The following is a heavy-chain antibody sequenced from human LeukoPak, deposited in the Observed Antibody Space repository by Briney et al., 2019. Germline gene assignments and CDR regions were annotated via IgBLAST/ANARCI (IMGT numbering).Heavy chain of an antibody. D-gene: IGHD3-10*01. CDR1: GFTVSSNY. V-gene: IGHV3-53*01. CDR2: IYSGGST. CDR3: ARGVYYGSGSYYYFDY. J-gene: IGHJ4*02. Sequence: PGGSLRLFCAASGFTVSSNYMSWVRQAPGKGLEWVSVIYSGGSTYYADSVKGRFTISRDNSKNTLYLQMNSLRAEDTAVYNCARGVYYGSGSYYYFDYWGQGTLVTVSS.